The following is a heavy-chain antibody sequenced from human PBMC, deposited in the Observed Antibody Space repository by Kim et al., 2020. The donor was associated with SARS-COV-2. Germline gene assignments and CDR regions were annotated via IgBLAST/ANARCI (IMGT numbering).Heavy chain of an antibody. J-gene: IGHJ4*02. V-gene: IGHV4-30-2*01. D-gene: IGHD3-22*01. CDR1: GGSISSGGYS. CDR2: IYYSGST. Sequence: SETLSLTCAVSGGSISSGGYSWSWIRQPPGKGLEWIGYIYYSGSTYYNPSLKSRVTISVDRSKNQFSLKLSSVTAADTAVYYCARFKYDYYDSSGYWDYWGQGTLVTVSS. CDR3: ARFKYDYYDSSGYWDY.